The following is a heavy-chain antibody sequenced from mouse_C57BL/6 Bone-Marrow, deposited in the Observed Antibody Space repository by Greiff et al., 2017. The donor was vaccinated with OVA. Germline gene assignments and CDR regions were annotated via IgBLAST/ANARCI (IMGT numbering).Heavy chain of an antibody. CDR2: IYPGDGDT. CDR3: ARGSYYFDY. Sequence: QVQLQQSGPELVKPGASVKISCKASGYAFSSSWLNWVKQRPGKGLVWIGRIYPGDGDTNYNGKFKGKATLTADKSSSTAYMQLSSLTSEDSAVYFCARGSYYFDYWGQGTTLTVSS. CDR1: GYAFSSSW. V-gene: IGHV1-82*01. J-gene: IGHJ2*01.